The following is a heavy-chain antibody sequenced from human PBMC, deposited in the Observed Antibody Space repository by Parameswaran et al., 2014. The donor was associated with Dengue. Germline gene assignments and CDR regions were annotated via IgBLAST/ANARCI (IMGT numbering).Heavy chain of an antibody. Sequence: WVRQAPGQGLEWMGGIIPIFGTANYAQKFQGRVTITADESTSTAYMELSSLRSEDTAVYYCARAPTGWAPSIVGLRFYFDYWGQGTLVTVSS. CDR2: IIPIFGTA. V-gene: IGHV1-69*01. D-gene: IGHD1-26*01. CDR3: ARAPTGWAPSIVGLRFYFDY. J-gene: IGHJ4*02.